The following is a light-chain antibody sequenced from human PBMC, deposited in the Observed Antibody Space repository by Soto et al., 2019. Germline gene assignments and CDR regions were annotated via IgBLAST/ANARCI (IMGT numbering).Light chain of an antibody. CDR3: QQYGTSPPDT. J-gene: IGKJ2*01. CDR2: GTS. CDR1: QSVGSGY. V-gene: IGKV3-20*01. Sequence: EVVLTQSPGTLSLSPGERATLYCRASQSVGSGYLAWFQQKAGQTPRLLIFGTSHRPTYIPDRFSASGSGTDLTLTISRVEPDDFAVYYCQQYGTSPPDTFGQGTRLEIK.